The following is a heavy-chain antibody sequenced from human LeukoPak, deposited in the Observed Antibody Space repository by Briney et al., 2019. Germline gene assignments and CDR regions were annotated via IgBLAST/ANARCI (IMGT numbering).Heavy chain of an antibody. CDR2: ISYDGNNK. V-gene: IGHV3-30*18. J-gene: IGHJ4*02. Sequence: PGRSLRLSCAASGFTFSTYAMHWVRQAPGKELEWVAIISYDGNNKYYADSVKGRFTISRDNSKNTLYLQMNSLRDEDTAVYYCAKDIYSDYGAFDYWGQGTLVTVSS. CDR3: AKDIYSDYGAFDY. CDR1: GFTFSTYA. D-gene: IGHD4-11*01.